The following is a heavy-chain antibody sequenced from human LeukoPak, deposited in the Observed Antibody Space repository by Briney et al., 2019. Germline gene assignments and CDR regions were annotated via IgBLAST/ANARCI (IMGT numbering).Heavy chain of an antibody. V-gene: IGHV4-59*08. Sequence: SQTLSLTCTVSGGSITTNFWSSIRQPPGKGLEWIGYIYNSGSTSYNPSLKSRATISEGTSKNQFSLKLNSVTAADTAVYYCARAKPNWTPPDYWGQGTLVTVSS. CDR3: ARAKPNWTPPDY. J-gene: IGHJ4*02. D-gene: IGHD1-1*01. CDR2: IYNSGST. CDR1: GGSITTNF.